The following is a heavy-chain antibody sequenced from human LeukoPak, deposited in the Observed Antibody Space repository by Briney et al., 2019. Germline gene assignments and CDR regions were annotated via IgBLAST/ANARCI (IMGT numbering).Heavy chain of an antibody. CDR1: GFTFSSYE. J-gene: IGHJ6*02. CDR3: ARDGPNGMDV. Sequence: GGSLRLSCAASGFTFSSYEMNWVRQAPGKGLEWVSYISSSGSTIYYADSVKGRFTISRDNAKNSLYLQMNSLRAEDTAVYYRARDGPNGMDVWGQGTTVTVSS. CDR2: ISSSGSTI. V-gene: IGHV3-48*03.